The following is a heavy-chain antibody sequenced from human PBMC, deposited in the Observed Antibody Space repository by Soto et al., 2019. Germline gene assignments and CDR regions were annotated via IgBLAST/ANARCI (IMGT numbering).Heavy chain of an antibody. CDR3: ARQPSDIVVVVAARQDWFDP. CDR1: GYSFTSYW. CDR2: IDPSDSYT. D-gene: IGHD2-15*01. J-gene: IGHJ5*02. Sequence: GESLKISCKGSGYSFTSYWISWVRQMPGKGLEWMGRIDPSDSYTNCSPSFQGHVTISADKSISTAYLQWSSLKASDTAMYYCARQPSDIVVVVAARQDWFDPWGQGTLVTVSS. V-gene: IGHV5-10-1*01.